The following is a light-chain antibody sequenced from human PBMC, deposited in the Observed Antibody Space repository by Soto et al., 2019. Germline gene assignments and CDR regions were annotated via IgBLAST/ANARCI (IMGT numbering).Light chain of an antibody. Sequence: ETVLTQSPGTLSLSPGERATLSCRASQSVSSNYLVWYQQKPGQDPRLLISGVSTRATGIPDRFSGSGSGTDFTLTISRLEPEDVAVYYCQQYAPSPAITFGQGTRVEIK. J-gene: IGKJ5*01. CDR3: QQYAPSPAIT. CDR2: GVS. CDR1: QSVSSNY. V-gene: IGKV3-20*01.